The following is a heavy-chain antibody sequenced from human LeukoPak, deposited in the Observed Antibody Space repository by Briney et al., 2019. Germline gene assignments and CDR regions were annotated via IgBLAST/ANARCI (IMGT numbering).Heavy chain of an antibody. D-gene: IGHD3-10*01. CDR3: ARRSTGSGSYLPY. Sequence: GGSLRLSCAASGFTFSSYAMSWVRQAPGKGLEWVSVIYSGGSTYYADSVKGRFTISRDNSKNTLYLQMNSLRAEDTAVYYCARRSTGSGSYLPYWGQGTLVTVSS. CDR1: GFTFSSYA. V-gene: IGHV3-66*04. J-gene: IGHJ4*02. CDR2: IYSGGST.